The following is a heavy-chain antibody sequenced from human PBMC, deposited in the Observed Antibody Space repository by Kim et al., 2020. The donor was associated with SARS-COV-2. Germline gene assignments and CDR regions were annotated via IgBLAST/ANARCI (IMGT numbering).Heavy chain of an antibody. J-gene: IGHJ4*02. CDR1: GFTFSNAW. Sequence: GGSLRLSCAASGFTFSNAWMSWVRQAPGKGLEWVGRIKSKTDGGTTDYAAPVKCRFTISRDDSKNTLYLQMNSLKTEDTAVYYCTTDGLVTGTTYYFDYWGQGTLVTVSS. V-gene: IGHV3-15*01. CDR3: TTDGLVTGTTYYFDY. D-gene: IGHD1-7*01. CDR2: IKSKTDGGTT.